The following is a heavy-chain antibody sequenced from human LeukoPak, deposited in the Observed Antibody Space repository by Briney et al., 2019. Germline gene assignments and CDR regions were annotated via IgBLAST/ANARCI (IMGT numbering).Heavy chain of an antibody. J-gene: IGHJ6*03. V-gene: IGHV3-74*01. CDR2: IGRDGSTT. CDR3: ASTLLWFGEQSHYFYYMDV. CDR1: GFTFSNYR. Sequence: GGSRRLSCAGSGFTFSNYRMHWVRQVPGKGLVWVSRIGRDGSTTTYADSVKGRFTVSRDNAKNTMYLQMNSLRAEDTAVYYCASTLLWFGEQSHYFYYMDVWGKGTTVTVSS. D-gene: IGHD3-10*01.